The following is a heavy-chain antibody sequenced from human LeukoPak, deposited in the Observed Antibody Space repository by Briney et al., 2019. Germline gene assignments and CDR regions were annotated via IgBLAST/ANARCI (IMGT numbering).Heavy chain of an antibody. V-gene: IGHV4-61*02. CDR2: IYTSGST. CDR3: ARVDLRYCSGGSCPFDY. Sequence: TLSLTCTVSGGSISSGSYYWSWIRQPAGKGLEWIGRIYTSGSTNYNPSLKSRVTIPVDTSKNQFSLKLSSVTAADTAVYYCARVDLRYCSGGSCPFDYWGQGTLVTVSS. D-gene: IGHD2-15*01. CDR1: GGSISSGSYY. J-gene: IGHJ4*02.